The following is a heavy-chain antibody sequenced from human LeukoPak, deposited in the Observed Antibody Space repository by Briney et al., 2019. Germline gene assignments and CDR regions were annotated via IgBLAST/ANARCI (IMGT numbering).Heavy chain of an antibody. Sequence: SETLSLTCTVSGGSISSYYWSWIRQPAGKGLEWIGRVHTSGSTNYSPSLKSRVAMSVHTSKNQFSLKLSSVTAADTAIYYCARDLRSSGWLDIWGQGTLVTVSS. CDR2: VHTSGST. V-gene: IGHV4-4*07. CDR1: GGSISSYY. J-gene: IGHJ4*02. D-gene: IGHD6-19*01. CDR3: ARDLRSSGWLDI.